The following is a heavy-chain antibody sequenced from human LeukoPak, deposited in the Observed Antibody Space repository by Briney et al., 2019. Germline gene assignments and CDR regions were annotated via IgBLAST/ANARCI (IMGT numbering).Heavy chain of an antibody. D-gene: IGHD1-26*01. J-gene: IGHJ4*02. CDR3: ARESPSEQVGATWVPDY. V-gene: IGHV3-7*01. CDR2: IKQDGSEK. Sequence: GGSLRLSCAASGFTFSSYWMSWVRQAPGKGLEWVANIKQDGSEKYYVDSVKGRFTISRDNAKNSLYLQMNSLRAEDTAVYYCARESPSEQVGATWVPDYWGQGTLATVSS. CDR1: GFTFSSYW.